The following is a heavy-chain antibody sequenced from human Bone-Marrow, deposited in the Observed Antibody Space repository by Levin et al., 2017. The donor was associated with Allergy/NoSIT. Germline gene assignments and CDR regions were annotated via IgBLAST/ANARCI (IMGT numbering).Heavy chain of an antibody. CDR3: ARVGEADYDWYFDL. CDR1: GFIVSSNH. J-gene: IGHJ2*01. V-gene: IGHV3-66*01. CDR2: IYTGGTT. D-gene: IGHD4-17*01. Sequence: GESLKISCAASGFIVSSNHMSWVRQAPGKGLEWVSVIYTGGTTYYADSVKVRFTMSRDNSKKTLYLQMNSLRAEDTAVYYCARVGEADYDWYFDLWGRGTLVTVSS.